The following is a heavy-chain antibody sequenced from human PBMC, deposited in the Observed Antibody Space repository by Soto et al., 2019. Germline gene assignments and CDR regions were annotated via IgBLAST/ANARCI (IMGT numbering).Heavy chain of an antibody. V-gene: IGHV1-8*01. D-gene: IGHD7-27*01. J-gene: IGHJ4*02. CDR3: ARGPRNWGFDY. Sequence: ASLKVSCKASRYTFATYDFNWVRQATGQGPEWMGWINPNTGNTGYAQKFQGRVTMTRNTSISTVYMELSSLRSEDTAVYYCARGPRNWGFDYWGQGTLVTVS. CDR2: INPNTGNT. CDR1: RYTFATYD.